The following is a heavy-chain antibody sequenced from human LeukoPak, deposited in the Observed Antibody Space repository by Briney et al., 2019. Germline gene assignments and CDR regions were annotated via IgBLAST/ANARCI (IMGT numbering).Heavy chain of an antibody. CDR2: ISPGDSVT. D-gene: IGHD3-22*01. Sequence: GESLKISCKGSGYSFTSQWIGWVRQMPGKGLEWMGIISPGDSVTRYSPSFQGQVTISADKSISTAYLQWSSLKASDTAMYYSVAQLSYYDSRGGYYFDYWGQGTLVTVSS. CDR1: GYSFTSQW. V-gene: IGHV5-51*01. CDR3: VAQLSYYDSRGGYYFDY. J-gene: IGHJ4*02.